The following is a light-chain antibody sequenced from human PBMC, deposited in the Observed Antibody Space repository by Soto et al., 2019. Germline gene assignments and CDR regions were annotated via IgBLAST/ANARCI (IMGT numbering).Light chain of an antibody. CDR3: SSYTSGSTPFV. CDR1: SSDVGGYIF. J-gene: IGLJ1*01. CDR2: AVT. Sequence: QSVLTQPASVSGSPGQSITISCTVTSSDVGGYIFVSWYQHHPGKAPKLMIYAVTNRPSGVSNRFSGSKSGNTASLTISGLQAEDEADYYCSSYTSGSTPFVFGTGTKVTLL. V-gene: IGLV2-14*01.